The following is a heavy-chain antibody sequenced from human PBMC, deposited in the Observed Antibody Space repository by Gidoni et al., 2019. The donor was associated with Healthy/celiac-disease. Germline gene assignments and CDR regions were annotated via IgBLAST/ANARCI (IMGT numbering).Heavy chain of an antibody. V-gene: IGHV3-30*04. CDR3: AGPLHY. J-gene: IGHJ4*02. CDR2: KSYDGSNK. Sequence: VQLVESGGGVVQPGRSLRLSCAASGFTFSSYAMDWVRQAPGKGLEWVAVKSYDGSNKYYADSVKGRFTISRDNSKNTLYLQMNSLRAEDTAVYYCAGPLHYWGQGTLVTVSS. CDR1: GFTFSSYA.